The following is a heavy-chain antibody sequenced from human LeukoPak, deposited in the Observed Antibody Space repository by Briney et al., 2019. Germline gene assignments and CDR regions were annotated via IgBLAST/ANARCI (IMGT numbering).Heavy chain of an antibody. CDR1: GFTFSSYS. CDR3: ASMWGTSSGYPYDAFDI. Sequence: GGSLRLSCAASGFTFSSYSMNWVRQAPGKGLEWVSSISSSSSYIYYADSVKGRFTISRDNAKNSLYLQMNSLRAEDTAVYYWASMWGTSSGYPYDAFDIWGQGTMVTVSS. V-gene: IGHV3-21*01. D-gene: IGHD3-22*01. J-gene: IGHJ3*02. CDR2: ISSSSSYI.